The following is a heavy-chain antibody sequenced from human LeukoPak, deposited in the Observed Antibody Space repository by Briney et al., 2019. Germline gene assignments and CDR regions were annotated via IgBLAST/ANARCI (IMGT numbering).Heavy chain of an antibody. J-gene: IGHJ4*02. CDR3: ARDTAMVTSTSYFDY. V-gene: IGHV5-10-1*01. Sequence: GESLKISCTGFGYSFTSYWISWVRQMPGKGLEWMGRIDPTDSYTNYGPSFQGHVTFSADRSISTAYLQWSSLKASDTAMYYCARDTAMVTSTSYFDYWGQGTLVTVSS. CDR1: GYSFTSYW. D-gene: IGHD5-18*01. CDR2: IDPTDSYT.